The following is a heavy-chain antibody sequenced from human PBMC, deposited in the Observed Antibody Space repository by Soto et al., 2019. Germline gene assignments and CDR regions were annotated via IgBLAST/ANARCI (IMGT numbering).Heavy chain of an antibody. V-gene: IGHV4-34*01. CDR3: ASSRRQLWLRNAFDI. D-gene: IGHD5-18*01. CDR1: GGSFSDYY. Sequence: SETLSLTCAVYGGSFSDYYWSWIRQPPGKGLEWIGEINHSGSTNYNPSLKTRVTISVDTSKNQFSLKLSSVTAADTAVYYCASSRRQLWLRNAFDIWGQGTMVTVS. CDR2: INHSGST. J-gene: IGHJ3*02.